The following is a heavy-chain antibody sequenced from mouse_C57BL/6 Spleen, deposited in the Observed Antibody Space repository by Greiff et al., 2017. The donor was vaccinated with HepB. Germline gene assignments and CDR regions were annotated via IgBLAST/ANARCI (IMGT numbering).Heavy chain of an antibody. D-gene: IGHD2-12*01. CDR2: IDPETGGT. J-gene: IGHJ4*01. CDR3: TRSGGYSFMDY. Sequence: LQVSGAELVRPGASVTLFCKASGYTFTDYEMHWVKQTLVHGLEWIGAIDPETGGTAYNQKFNGKAILTADKSSSIAYMELRSLTSVDSAVYYCTRSGGYSFMDYWGQGSSVTVSS. V-gene: IGHV1-15*01. CDR1: GYTFTDYE.